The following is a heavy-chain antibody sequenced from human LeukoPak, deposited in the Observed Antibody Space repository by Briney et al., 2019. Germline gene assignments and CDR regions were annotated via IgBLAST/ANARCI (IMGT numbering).Heavy chain of an antibody. CDR1: GFTISSYA. CDR2: VSGGGGST. V-gene: IGHV3-23*01. Sequence: GGSLRLSCAASGFTISSYAMSWVRQAPGKGLEWVSGVSGGGGSTYYADSVKGRFTISRDNSKNTLYLQMNSLRAEDTAVYYCAKRSSSWHFDYWGQGTLVTVSS. J-gene: IGHJ4*02. D-gene: IGHD6-13*01. CDR3: AKRSSSWHFDY.